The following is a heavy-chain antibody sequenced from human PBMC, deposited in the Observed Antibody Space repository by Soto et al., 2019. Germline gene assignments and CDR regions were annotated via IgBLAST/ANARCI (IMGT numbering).Heavy chain of an antibody. CDR2: ISHDGTNK. Sequence: PGGSLRLSCAASGFTFSTYGMHWVRQAPGKGLEWVAAISHDGTNKNYGDSVKGRFTISRDNSKKTLYLQMNSLRPEDTALYYCAKDEYYYSRSGYYIFDFWGQGTLVTVSS. J-gene: IGHJ4*02. CDR1: GFTFSTYG. V-gene: IGHV3-30*18. D-gene: IGHD3-22*01. CDR3: AKDEYYYSRSGYYIFDF.